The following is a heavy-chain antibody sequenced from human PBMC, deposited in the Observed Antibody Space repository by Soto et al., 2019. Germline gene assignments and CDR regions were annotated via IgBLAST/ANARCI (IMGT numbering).Heavy chain of an antibody. V-gene: IGHV4-39*01. J-gene: IGHJ5*02. CDR1: GGSINSSSYF. CDR3: ARQYSSGSRNWFDP. D-gene: IGHD6-19*01. CDR2: IYYSGST. Sequence: PSETLSLSCSVSGGSINSSSYFWGWVRQPPGKWLEWIGSIYYSGSTYYKPSLRSRVTIAXXTXXXXXSLXLXXVTXADTAVFYCARQYSSGSRNWFDPWGQGTLVT.